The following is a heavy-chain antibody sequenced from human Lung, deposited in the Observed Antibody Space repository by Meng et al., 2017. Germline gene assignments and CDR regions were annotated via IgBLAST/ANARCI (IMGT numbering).Heavy chain of an antibody. CDR3: ARHKGHSYGYLYFDY. V-gene: IGHV4-39*01. Sequence: QLQLQESGPGLVRASETLSLICTVSGDSISSSNYYWGWIRQPPGKGLEWIGSMYYSGNIYYNPSLKSRVTISVDTSKNQFSLKVSSVTAADTAVFYCARHKGHSYGYLYFDYWGQGTLVTVSS. J-gene: IGHJ4*02. CDR2: MYYSGNI. CDR1: GDSISSSNYY. D-gene: IGHD5-18*01.